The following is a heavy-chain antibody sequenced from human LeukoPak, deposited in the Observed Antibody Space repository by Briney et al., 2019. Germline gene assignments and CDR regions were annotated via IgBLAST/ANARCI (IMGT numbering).Heavy chain of an antibody. Sequence: RGSLRLSCAASGFTFSSYAMSWVRQAPGKGLEWVSAISGSGGSTYYADSVKGRFTISRDNSKNTLYLQMNSLRAEDTAVYYCAKSPAIGGESDYWGQGTLVTVSS. J-gene: IGHJ4*02. V-gene: IGHV3-23*01. CDR2: ISGSGGST. D-gene: IGHD3-16*01. CDR1: GFTFSSYA. CDR3: AKSPAIGGESDY.